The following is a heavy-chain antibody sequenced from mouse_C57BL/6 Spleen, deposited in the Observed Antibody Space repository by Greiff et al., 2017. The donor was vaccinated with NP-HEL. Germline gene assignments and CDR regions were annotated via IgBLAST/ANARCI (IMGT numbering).Heavy chain of an antibody. Sequence: QVQLQQSGPELVKPGASVKISCKASGYAFSSSWMNWVKQRPGKGLEWIGRIYPGDGDTNYNGKFKGKATLTADKSSSTAYMQLSSLTSEDSAVYFCARGIYYDYDWFAYWGQGTLVTVSA. CDR2: IYPGDGDT. CDR1: GYAFSSSW. V-gene: IGHV1-82*01. J-gene: IGHJ3*01. CDR3: ARGIYYDYDWFAY. D-gene: IGHD2-4*01.